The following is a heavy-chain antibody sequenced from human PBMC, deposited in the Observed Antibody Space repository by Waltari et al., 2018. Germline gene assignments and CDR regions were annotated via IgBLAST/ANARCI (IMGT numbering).Heavy chain of an antibody. CDR1: GGSFSVFS. CDR3: ARQAPRGVAGPPYSVDI. Sequence: VLLLLWGADLVKPPGALSLTCAVSGGSFSVFSWTWVLQHLGKGVEWIGDIEHSVISLYNPSLGSPVSISVDTAKSQFFLKLMSVTAADTALYYCARQAPRGVAGPPYSVDIWAKGTTVIVSS. D-gene: IGHD3-10*01. CDR2: IEHSVIS. V-gene: IGHV4-34*01. J-gene: IGHJ6*04.